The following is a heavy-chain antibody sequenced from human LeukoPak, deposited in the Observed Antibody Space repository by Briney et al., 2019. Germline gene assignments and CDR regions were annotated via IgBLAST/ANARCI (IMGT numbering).Heavy chain of an antibody. Sequence: GGSLRLSCAASGFTVSSNYMSWVRQAPGKGLEWVSVIYSGGSTYYADSVKGRFTISRDNSKNTLYLQMNSLRAEDTAVYYCARDSGATVTTFDYWGRGTLVTVSS. D-gene: IGHD4-17*01. CDR2: IYSGGST. V-gene: IGHV3-66*01. CDR1: GFTVSSNY. J-gene: IGHJ4*02. CDR3: ARDSGATVTTFDY.